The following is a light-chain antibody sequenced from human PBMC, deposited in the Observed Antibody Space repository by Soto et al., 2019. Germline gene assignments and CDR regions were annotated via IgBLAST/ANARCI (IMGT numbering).Light chain of an antibody. CDR1: QSVSSN. CDR3: QQYNNWPSLFT. Sequence: EIVMTQSPATLSVSPGERATLSCRASQSVSSNLAWYQQKPGQAPRLLIYGASTRATGIPARFSGSGSGTEFTLTISSLQSEDFAVYYCQQYNNWPSLFTFGPGTKVD. V-gene: IGKV3-15*01. J-gene: IGKJ3*01. CDR2: GAS.